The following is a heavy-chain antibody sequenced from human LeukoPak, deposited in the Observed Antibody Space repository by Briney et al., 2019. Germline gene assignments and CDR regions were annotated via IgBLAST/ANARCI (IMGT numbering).Heavy chain of an antibody. CDR2: IGSTAAYT. J-gene: IGHJ5*02. V-gene: IGHV3-23*01. CDR3: ARLYYGSGNENWFDP. D-gene: IGHD3-10*01. CDR1: GFTFSSYA. Sequence: GGSLRLSCVGSGFTFSSYAMSWVRQAPGKGLEWVSVIGSTAAYTYYADSVKGRFTIFRDNSMSILYLQMNSLRAEDTAIYYCARLYYGSGNENWFDPWGQGTLVTVSS.